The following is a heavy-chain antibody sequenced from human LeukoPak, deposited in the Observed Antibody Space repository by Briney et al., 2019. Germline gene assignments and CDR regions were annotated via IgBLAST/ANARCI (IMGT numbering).Heavy chain of an antibody. V-gene: IGHV3-30*02. Sequence: GGSLRLSCAASGLIFSDYGMHWVRQAPGKGLEWVAFIRYDGSNKYYADSVKGRFTISRDNSKNTLYLQMNSLRAEDTAVYYCAIPYLSDWGQGTLVTVSS. D-gene: IGHD2-21*01. CDR1: GLIFSDYG. CDR3: AIPYLSD. J-gene: IGHJ4*02. CDR2: IRYDGSNK.